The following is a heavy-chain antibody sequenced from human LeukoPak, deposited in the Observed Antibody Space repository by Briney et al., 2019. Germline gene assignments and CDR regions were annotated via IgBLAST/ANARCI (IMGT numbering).Heavy chain of an antibody. CDR2: IQSDGSNK. CDR1: GFIFSTYG. Sequence: HPGGFLRLSCAASGFIFSTYGMHWVRQAPGKGLEWVAFIQSDGSNKYYADSVKGRFTISRDNSKNTLYLRMNSLRAEDTAVYYCAKASASSWYNWFDPWGQGTLVTVSS. V-gene: IGHV3-30*02. D-gene: IGHD6-13*01. CDR3: AKASASSWYNWFDP. J-gene: IGHJ5*02.